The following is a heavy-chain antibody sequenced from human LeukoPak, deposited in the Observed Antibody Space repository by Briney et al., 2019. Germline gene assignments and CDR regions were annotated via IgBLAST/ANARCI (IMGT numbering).Heavy chain of an antibody. V-gene: IGHV4-39*07. CDR3: ARNLYSGSYFYFDY. Sequence: SETLSLTCTVSGGSISSSSYYWGWIRQPPGKGLEWIGSIYYSGSTYYNPSLKSRVTISVDTSKNQFSLKLSSVTAADTAVYYCARNLYSGSYFYFDYWGQGTLVTVSS. D-gene: IGHD1-26*01. J-gene: IGHJ4*02. CDR1: GGSISSSSYY. CDR2: IYYSGST.